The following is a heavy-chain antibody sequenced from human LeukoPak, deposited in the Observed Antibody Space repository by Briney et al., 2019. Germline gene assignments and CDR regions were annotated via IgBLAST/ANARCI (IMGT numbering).Heavy chain of an antibody. CDR3: AKDQYYYGSGNQIDC. CDR2: ISGSGGST. J-gene: IGHJ4*01. D-gene: IGHD3-10*01. Sequence: GGSLRLSCAVSGFTFSSYAMSWVRQVPGKGLEWVSSISGSGGSTYYADSVKGRFTVSKDNLKNTLYLQMNSLRAEDSAVYYCAKDQYYYGSGNQIDCWGHGTLVTVSS. V-gene: IGHV3-23*01. CDR1: GFTFSSYA.